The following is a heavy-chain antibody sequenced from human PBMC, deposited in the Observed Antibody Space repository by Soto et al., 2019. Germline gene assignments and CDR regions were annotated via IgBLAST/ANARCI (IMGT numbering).Heavy chain of an antibody. CDR1: EFSLSSAGAG. CDR3: AHRGYGDYPRDNWFDP. V-gene: IGHV2-5*01. CDR2: IYWNDDK. Sequence: QITLKESGPTLVKPTQSLTLTCTFSEFSLSSAGAGVGWIRQPPGKGLEWLAVIYWNDDKRYSPSLKSRLTITKDTSKNQVVPLMTNMDPVDTATYYCAHRGYGDYPRDNWFDPWGQGALVTVSS. D-gene: IGHD4-17*01. J-gene: IGHJ5*02.